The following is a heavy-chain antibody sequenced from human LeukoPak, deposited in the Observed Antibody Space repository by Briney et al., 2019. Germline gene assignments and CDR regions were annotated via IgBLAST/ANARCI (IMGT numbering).Heavy chain of an antibody. D-gene: IGHD4-17*01. J-gene: IGHJ4*02. CDR3: ARGIESYGDYGY. CDR1: GGSISGSY. CDR2: MYNSGST. Sequence: SETLSLTCTVSGGSISGSYWSWIRQPPGKGLEWIAYMYNSGSTNYNPSLKSRVTISIDTSKNQFSLKLSSLTAADTAIYYCARGIESYGDYGYWGRGVLVTVSS. V-gene: IGHV4-59*01.